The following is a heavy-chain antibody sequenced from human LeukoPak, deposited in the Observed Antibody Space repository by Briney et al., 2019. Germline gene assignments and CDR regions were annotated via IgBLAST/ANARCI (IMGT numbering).Heavy chain of an antibody. CDR3: ARPGVGPTRDIDY. CDR1: GGSFSGYY. Sequence: SETLSLTCAVYGGSFSGYYWSWIRQPPGKGVEWIGEINHSGSTNYNPSLKSRVTISVDTSKNQFSLKLSSVTAADTAVYYCARPGVGPTRDIDYWGQGTLVTVSS. D-gene: IGHD1-26*01. V-gene: IGHV4-34*01. J-gene: IGHJ4*02. CDR2: INHSGST.